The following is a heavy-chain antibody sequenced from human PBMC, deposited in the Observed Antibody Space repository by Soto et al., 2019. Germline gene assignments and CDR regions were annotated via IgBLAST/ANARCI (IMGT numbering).Heavy chain of an antibody. CDR1: GGSISSSSYY. V-gene: IGHV4-39*01. CDR2: IYYSGST. J-gene: IGHJ6*02. Sequence: TLSLTCTVSGGSISSSSYYWGWIRQPPGKGLEWIGSIYYSGSTYYNPSLKSRVTISVDTSKNQFSLKLSSVTAADTAVYYCAKNDFWTASLGMDVWGQGTTVTVSS. D-gene: IGHD3-3*01. CDR3: AKNDFWTASLGMDV.